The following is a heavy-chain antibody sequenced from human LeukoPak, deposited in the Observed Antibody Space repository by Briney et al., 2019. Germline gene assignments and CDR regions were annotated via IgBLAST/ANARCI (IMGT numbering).Heavy chain of an antibody. CDR1: GGSFSGYY. CDR3: ARPYCSAGNCYSNFDS. V-gene: IGHV4-34*01. D-gene: IGHD2-15*01. Sequence: SETLSLTCAVYGGSFSGYYWSWIRQPPGKGLEWIGEINHSGSTNYNPSLKSRVTISVDTSKKQFSLKLSSVTAADTAVYYCARPYCSAGNCYSNFDSWGQGTLVTVSS. CDR2: INHSGST. J-gene: IGHJ4*02.